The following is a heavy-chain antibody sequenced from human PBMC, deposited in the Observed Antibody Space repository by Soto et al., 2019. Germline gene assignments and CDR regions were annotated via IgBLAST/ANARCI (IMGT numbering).Heavy chain of an antibody. Sequence: ASVKVSCKASGGTFSSYTISWVRQAPGQGLEWMGRIIPILGIANYAQKFQGRVTITADKSTSTAYMELSSLRSEDTAVYYCARERWELRQGAFDIWGQGTMVTVSS. CDR1: GGTFSSYT. D-gene: IGHD1-26*01. V-gene: IGHV1-69*04. CDR2: IIPILGIA. CDR3: ARERWELRQGAFDI. J-gene: IGHJ3*02.